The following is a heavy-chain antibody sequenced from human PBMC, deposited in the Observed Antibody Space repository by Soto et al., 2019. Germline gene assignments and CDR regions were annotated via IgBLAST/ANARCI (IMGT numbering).Heavy chain of an antibody. J-gene: IGHJ4*02. Sequence: PSETLSLTCAVYGGSFSVYYWSWIRQPPGKGLEWIGEINHSGSTNYNPSLKSRVTISVDTSKNQFSLKLSSVTAADTAVYYCARLIVVVPAAITMVGYFDYWGQGTLVTVSS. CDR3: ARLIVVVPAAITMVGYFDY. CDR1: GGSFSVYY. D-gene: IGHD2-2*01. CDR2: INHSGST. V-gene: IGHV4-34*01.